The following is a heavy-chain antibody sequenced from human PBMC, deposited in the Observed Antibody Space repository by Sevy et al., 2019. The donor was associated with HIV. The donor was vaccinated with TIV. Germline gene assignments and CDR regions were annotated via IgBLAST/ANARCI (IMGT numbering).Heavy chain of an antibody. V-gene: IGHV1-2*02. Sequence: ASVKVSCKASGHTLTDYFMHWVRQAPGQGLEWMGWINPDSGDTKYAQKFHGRVTLTRDTSISTAYMELSRLKSDDTAVYYCASPGGYRYGSLLDYWGQGTLVTVSS. J-gene: IGHJ4*02. D-gene: IGHD5-18*01. CDR3: ASPGGYRYGSLLDY. CDR2: INPDSGDT. CDR1: GHTLTDYF.